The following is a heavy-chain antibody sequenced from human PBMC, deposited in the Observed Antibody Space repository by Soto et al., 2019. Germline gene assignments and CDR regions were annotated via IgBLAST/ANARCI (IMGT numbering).Heavy chain of an antibody. V-gene: IGHV4-59*01. CDR3: ARAPYGSGTKPYYFDY. CDR2: IYNSGST. CDR1: GGSISSYY. D-gene: IGHD3-10*01. Sequence: SETLSLTCTVSGGSISSYYWSWIRQPPGKGLEWIGFIYNSGSTNYNPSLKSRVTISMDTSRNQFSLILSSVTAADTAVYYCARAPYGSGTKPYYFDYCGQATLLTVSS. J-gene: IGHJ4*02.